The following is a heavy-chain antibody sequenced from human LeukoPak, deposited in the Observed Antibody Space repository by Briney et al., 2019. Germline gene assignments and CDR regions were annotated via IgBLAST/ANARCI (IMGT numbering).Heavy chain of an antibody. CDR2: IWYDGSNK. CDR1: GFTFSSYG. D-gene: IGHD6-13*01. CDR3: ARAGLGASADV. J-gene: IGHJ4*02. Sequence: PGMSLRLSCAASGFTFSSYGMHWVRQVPGRGLEWVALIWYDGSNKYYVDSVKGRFIISRDNSKNTHYLQMNGLRSGDTGTYYCARAGLGASADVWGQGTLVTVSS. V-gene: IGHV3-33*01.